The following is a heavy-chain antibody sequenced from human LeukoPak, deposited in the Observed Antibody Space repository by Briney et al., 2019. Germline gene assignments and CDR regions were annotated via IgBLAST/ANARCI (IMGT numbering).Heavy chain of an antibody. CDR2: IYYSGST. J-gene: IGHJ4*02. CDR1: GGSISSSSYY. V-gene: IGHV4-39*07. Sequence: SEPLSLTCTVSGGSISSSSYYCGWIRQPPGKGLEWIGSIYYSGSTYHNPSLKSRVTISVDTSKNQFSLKLSSVTAADTAVYYCARDPYGSGKRPFDYWGQGTLVTVSS. D-gene: IGHD3-10*01. CDR3: ARDPYGSGKRPFDY.